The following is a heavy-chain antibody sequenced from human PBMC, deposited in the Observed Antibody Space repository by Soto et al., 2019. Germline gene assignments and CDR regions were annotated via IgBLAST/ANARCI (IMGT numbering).Heavy chain of an antibody. D-gene: IGHD4-17*01. Sequence: EVQLVESGGGLVQPGGSQRLSCAASGFTFSSYWMHWVRQAPGKGLVWVSRINSDGSTTNYADSVKGRFTISRDIAKNTLYLQMNSLRAEDTAVYYCARSAYGDYCYYYYMDVWGKGTTVTVSS. CDR1: GFTFSSYW. J-gene: IGHJ6*03. CDR3: ARSAYGDYCYYYYMDV. V-gene: IGHV3-74*01. CDR2: INSDGSTT.